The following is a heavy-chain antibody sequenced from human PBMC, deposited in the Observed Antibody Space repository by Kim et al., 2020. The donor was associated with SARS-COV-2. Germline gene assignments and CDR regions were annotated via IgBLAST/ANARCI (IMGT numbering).Heavy chain of an antibody. Sequence: SETLSLTCAVSGGSISSGGYSWSWIRQPPGKGLEWIGYIFHSGSTHYNPSLKSRVTISIDWSKNQFSLKLKSVTAADTAVYYCARGVRDDLLPGFDYWGQGTLVTVSS. CDR1: GGSISSGGYS. J-gene: IGHJ4*02. V-gene: IGHV4-30-2*01. CDR2: IFHSGST. CDR3: ARGVRDDLLPGFDY. D-gene: IGHD1-26*01.